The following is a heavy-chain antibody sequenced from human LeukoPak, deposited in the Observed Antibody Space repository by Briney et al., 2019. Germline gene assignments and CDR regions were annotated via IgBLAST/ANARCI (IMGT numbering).Heavy chain of an antibody. J-gene: IGHJ4*02. CDR2: ISTSGSTI. CDR1: GFTFSDYY. CDR3: AKATVLDCSGGSCSFDY. V-gene: IGHV3-11*01. Sequence: GGPLRLSCAASGFTFSDYYISWLRQAPGKGLEWVSYISTSGSTIYYADSVKGRFTSSRDNANNLLYLQMNSLRAEDTALYYCAKATVLDCSGGSCSFDYWGQGTLVTVSS. D-gene: IGHD2-15*01.